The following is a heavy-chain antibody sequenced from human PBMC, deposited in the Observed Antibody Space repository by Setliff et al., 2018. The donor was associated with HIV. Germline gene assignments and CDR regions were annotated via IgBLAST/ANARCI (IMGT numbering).Heavy chain of an antibody. Sequence: KPSETLSLTCNVSGGSITSASKYWGWIRRPPGKEPEWIGSLYYIGTKSGTPFFHPSLKSRVSMSVDTSKNQVSLTLSSVTAADTAVYYCVRVAGTDYKNYFTAWGQGILVTVSS. D-gene: IGHD3-10*01. CDR2: LYYIGTKSGTP. V-gene: IGHV4-39*01. J-gene: IGHJ5*02. CDR1: GGSITSASKY. CDR3: VRVAGTDYKNYFTA.